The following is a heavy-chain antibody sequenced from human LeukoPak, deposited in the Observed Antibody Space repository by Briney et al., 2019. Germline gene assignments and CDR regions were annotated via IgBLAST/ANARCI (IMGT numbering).Heavy chain of an antibody. Sequence: GGSLRLSCAASGFTFSSYAMGWVRQAPGKGLEWVSAISGSGGSTYYADSVKGRFTISRDNSKNTLYLQMNSLRAEDTAVYYCTTTARGYYFDYWGQGTLVTVSS. CDR1: GFTFSSYA. J-gene: IGHJ4*02. CDR2: ISGSGGST. D-gene: IGHD3-22*01. V-gene: IGHV3-23*01. CDR3: TTTARGYYFDY.